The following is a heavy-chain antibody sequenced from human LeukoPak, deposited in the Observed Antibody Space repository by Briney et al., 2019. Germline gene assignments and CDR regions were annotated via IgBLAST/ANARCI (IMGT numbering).Heavy chain of an antibody. V-gene: IGHV1-46*01. CDR2: INPSGGST. Sequence: ASVKVSCKASGYTFTSYYMHWVRQAPGQGLEWMGIINPSGGSTSYAQKFQGRVTMTRDMSTSTVYMELSSLRSEDTAVYYCARDILRYFDWASSGDAFDIWGQGTMVTVSS. CDR1: GYTFTSYY. CDR3: ARDILRYFDWASSGDAFDI. D-gene: IGHD3-9*01. J-gene: IGHJ3*02.